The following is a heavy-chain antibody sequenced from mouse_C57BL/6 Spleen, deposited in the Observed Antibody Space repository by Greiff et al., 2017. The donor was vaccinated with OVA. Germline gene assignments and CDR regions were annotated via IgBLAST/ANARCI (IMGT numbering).Heavy chain of an antibody. J-gene: IGHJ1*03. CDR2: IYPRDGST. Sequence: VQLQQSGPELVKPGASVKLSCKASGYTFTSYDINWVKQRPGQGLEWIGWIYPRDGSTKYNVKFKGKATLTVDTSSSTAYMELHSLTSEDSAVYFCARGGTTVVRYFDVWGTGTTVTVSS. V-gene: IGHV1-85*01. CDR1: GYTFTSYD. CDR3: ARGGTTVVRYFDV. D-gene: IGHD1-1*01.